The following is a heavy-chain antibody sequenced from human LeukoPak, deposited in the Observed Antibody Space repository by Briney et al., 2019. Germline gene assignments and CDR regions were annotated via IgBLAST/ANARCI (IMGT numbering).Heavy chain of an antibody. Sequence: GGSLRLSCAASGFTVSSNYMSWVRQAPGKGLEWVSVIYSGGSTYYADSVKGRFTISRDNSKNTLYLQMNSLRAEDTAVYYCAREPVLRHPRSYYYYGMDVWGQRTTVTVSS. CDR3: AREPVLRHPRSYYYYGMDV. CDR1: GFTVSSNY. J-gene: IGHJ6*02. D-gene: IGHD3-3*01. CDR2: IYSGGST. V-gene: IGHV3-53*01.